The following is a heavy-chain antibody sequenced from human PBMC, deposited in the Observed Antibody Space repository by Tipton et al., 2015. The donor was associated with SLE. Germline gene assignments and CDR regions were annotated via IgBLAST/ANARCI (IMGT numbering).Heavy chain of an antibody. Sequence: TLSLTCALYGGSFSGYYWSWIRQPPGKGLEWIGEINHSGSTNYNPSLKSRVTISVDTSKNQFSLKLSSVTAADTAVYYCARSTSEGYYYYYMDVWGKGTTVTVSS. CDR1: GGSFSGYY. J-gene: IGHJ6*03. CDR3: ARSTSEGYYYYYMDV. CDR2: INHSGST. V-gene: IGHV4-34*01.